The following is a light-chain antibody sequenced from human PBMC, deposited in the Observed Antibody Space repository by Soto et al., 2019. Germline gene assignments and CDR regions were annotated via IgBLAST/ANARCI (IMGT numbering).Light chain of an antibody. Sequence: EIVWTQSPGTLSLSPGERATLSCRASQSVSSNYLAWYQEKPGQAPRLLIYDASNRATGIPDRFSGSGSGTDFTLTINRLEPEDFAVYYCQQYGSSPETFGQGTKVDIK. CDR3: QQYGSSPET. V-gene: IGKV3-20*01. CDR2: DAS. CDR1: QSVSSNY. J-gene: IGKJ1*01.